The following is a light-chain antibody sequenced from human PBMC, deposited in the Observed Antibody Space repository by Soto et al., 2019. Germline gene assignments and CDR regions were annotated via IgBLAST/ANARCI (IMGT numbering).Light chain of an antibody. CDR1: QSISSY. V-gene: IGKV1-39*01. J-gene: IGKJ2*01. CDR2: AAS. CDR3: QQSYSTPYT. Sequence: DIRMTQSPSSLSASVGDRVTITCRASQSISSYLNWYQQKPGKAPKLLIYAASSLQSGVPSRFSGSGSGTDFPLTISSLQHEDFAPYYCQQSYSTPYTFGQGTKLEIK.